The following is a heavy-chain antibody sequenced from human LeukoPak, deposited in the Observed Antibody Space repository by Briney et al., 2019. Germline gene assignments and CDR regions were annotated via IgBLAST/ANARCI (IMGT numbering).Heavy chain of an antibody. D-gene: IGHD6-6*01. CDR1: GGTFSSYA. Sequence: ASVKVSCKASGGTFSSYAISWVRQAPGQGLEWMGWISAYNGNTNYAQNLQGRVTLTTDTSASTAYMELRSLRSDDTAVYYCARDLIAARPGWFDPWGQGTLVIVSS. V-gene: IGHV1-18*01. CDR3: ARDLIAARPGWFDP. J-gene: IGHJ5*02. CDR2: ISAYNGNT.